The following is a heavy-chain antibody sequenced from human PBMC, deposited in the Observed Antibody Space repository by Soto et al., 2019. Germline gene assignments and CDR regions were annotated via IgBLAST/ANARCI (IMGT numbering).Heavy chain of an antibody. D-gene: IGHD3-3*01. J-gene: IGHJ6*03. V-gene: IGHV4-34*01. CDR1: GGSFSGYY. CDR3: ARETGFLEWYYYYMDV. CDR2: INHSGST. Sequence: SETLSLTCAVYGGSFSGYYWSWIRQPPGKGLEWIGEINHSGSTNYNPSLKSRVTISVDTSKNQFSLKLSSVTAADTAVYYCARETGFLEWYYYYMDVWGKGTTVTVSS.